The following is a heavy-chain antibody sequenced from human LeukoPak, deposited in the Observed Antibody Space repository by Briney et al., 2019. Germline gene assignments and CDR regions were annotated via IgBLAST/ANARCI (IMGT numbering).Heavy chain of an antibody. D-gene: IGHD3-22*01. V-gene: IGHV4-61*01. Sequence: PSETLSLTCTVSGGSISSGSYYWSWIRQPQGKGLEWSGYIYYSGSTNNNPSRKSRVTISVEKSKNQFSLKLSSVTAADTAVYYCARWGYYDSSGYLDYWGQGTLVTVSS. CDR2: IYYSGST. CDR1: GGSISSGSYY. J-gene: IGHJ4*02. CDR3: ARWGYYDSSGYLDY.